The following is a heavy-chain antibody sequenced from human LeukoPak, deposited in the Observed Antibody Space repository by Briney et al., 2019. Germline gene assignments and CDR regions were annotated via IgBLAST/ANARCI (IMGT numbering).Heavy chain of an antibody. Sequence: GGSLRLSCAASGFTFSRYGMHWVRQAPGKGLVWVSRINFDGSTTNYADSVKGRFTISRDNAKNTLYLQMNSLRAEDTAVYYCGRGAGGSYYLDYWGQGALVTVSS. CDR3: GRGAGGSYYLDY. V-gene: IGHV3-74*01. CDR1: GFTFSRYG. CDR2: INFDGSTT. J-gene: IGHJ4*02. D-gene: IGHD1-26*01.